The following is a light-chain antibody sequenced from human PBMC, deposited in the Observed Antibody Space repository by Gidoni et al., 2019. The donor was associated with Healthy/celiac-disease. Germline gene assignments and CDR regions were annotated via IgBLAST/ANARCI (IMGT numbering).Light chain of an antibody. Sequence: QSALTQPRSVSGSPGQSVTISCTGTRSDVGGYNYVSWYQQHPGKAPKLMIYDVSKRPSGVTDRFSGSKSGNTASLTISGLQAEDEADYYCCAYAGSYTFEVFGTGTKVTVL. CDR2: DVS. J-gene: IGLJ1*01. CDR1: RSDVGGYNY. CDR3: CAYAGSYTFEV. V-gene: IGLV2-11*01.